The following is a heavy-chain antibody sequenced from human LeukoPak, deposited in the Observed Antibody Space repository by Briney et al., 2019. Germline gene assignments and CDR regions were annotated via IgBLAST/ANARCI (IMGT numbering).Heavy chain of an antibody. Sequence: SETLSLTCTVPGYSISSGYYWGWIRQPPGKGLEWIGSIYHSGSTYYNPSLKSRVTISVDTSKNQFSLKLSSVTAADTAVYYCARGQDCSGGSCYTYFDYWGQGTLVTVSS. CDR1: GYSISSGYY. D-gene: IGHD2-15*01. CDR2: IYHSGST. J-gene: IGHJ4*02. CDR3: ARGQDCSGGSCYTYFDY. V-gene: IGHV4-38-2*02.